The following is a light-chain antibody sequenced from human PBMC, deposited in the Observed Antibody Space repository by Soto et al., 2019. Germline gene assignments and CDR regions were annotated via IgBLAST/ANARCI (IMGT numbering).Light chain of an antibody. Sequence: SVLTQPASVSGSPGQSSTISCNGTSSDVGGYNFVSWYQQHPGKAPKLMIYDVNNRPSGVSNRFSGSKSGNTASLTISGLQAEDEADYYCSSYTSSSTYVFGTGTKVTVL. V-gene: IGLV2-14*03. CDR2: DVN. CDR3: SSYTSSSTYV. CDR1: SSDVGGYNF. J-gene: IGLJ1*01.